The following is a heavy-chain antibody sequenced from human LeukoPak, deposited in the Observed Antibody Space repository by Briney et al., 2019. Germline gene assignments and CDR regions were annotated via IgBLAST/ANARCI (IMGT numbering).Heavy chain of an antibody. CDR1: GYTFTGYY. Sequence: ASVKVSCKASGYTFTGYYMHWVRQAPGQGLEWMGWINPNSGGTNYAQKFQGRVTMTRDTSISTAYMELSRLRSDDTAVYYCARDILWSVNWFDPWGQGTLVTVSS. CDR2: INPNSGGT. J-gene: IGHJ5*02. V-gene: IGHV1-2*02. CDR3: ARDILWSVNWFDP. D-gene: IGHD3-10*01.